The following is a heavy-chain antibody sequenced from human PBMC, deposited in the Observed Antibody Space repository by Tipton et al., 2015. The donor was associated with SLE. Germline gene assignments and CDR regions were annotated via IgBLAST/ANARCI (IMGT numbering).Heavy chain of an antibody. D-gene: IGHD6-13*01. CDR3: ATYSSSWPDAFDI. J-gene: IGHJ3*02. CDR2: ISAYNGNT. V-gene: IGHV1-18*01. Sequence: QLVQSGAEVKKPGAAVKVSCKTSGYTFTSYSISWVRQAPGQGLEWMGWISAYNGNTNYAQKLQGRVTMTTDTSTSTAYMELRSLRSDDAAVYYCATYSSSWPDAFDIWCQGTMVTVSS. CDR1: GYTFTSYS.